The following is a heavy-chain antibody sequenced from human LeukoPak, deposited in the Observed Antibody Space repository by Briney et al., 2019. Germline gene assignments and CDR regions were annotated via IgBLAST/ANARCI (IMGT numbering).Heavy chain of an antibody. D-gene: IGHD3-3*01. J-gene: IGHJ3*02. CDR2: ISSSSSYI. V-gene: IGHV3-21*01. CDR1: GFTFSSYS. Sequence: PGGSLRLSCAASGFTFSSYSMNWVRQAPGKGLEWVSCISSSSSYIYYADSVKGRFTISRDNAKNSLYLQMNSLRAEDTAVYYCARDQDFGVVPDAFDIWGQGTMVTVSS. CDR3: ARDQDFGVVPDAFDI.